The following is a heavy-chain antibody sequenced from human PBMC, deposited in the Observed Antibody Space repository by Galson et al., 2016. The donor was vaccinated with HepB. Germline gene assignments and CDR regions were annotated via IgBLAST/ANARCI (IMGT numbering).Heavy chain of an antibody. CDR2: IGAYNGHT. CDR3: AAHSGTNSWGRKALDY. J-gene: IGHJ4*02. CDR1: GSYFTTYG. Sequence: SVKVSCKAYGSYFTTYGFTWVRQAPGQGLEWMGWIGAYNGHTQSAQKFQDRVTLTRNTFPTTVDMELRSLRLDDTAVYYCAAHSGTNSWGRKALDYWSQGTLITVSS. V-gene: IGHV1-18*01. D-gene: IGHD1-26*01.